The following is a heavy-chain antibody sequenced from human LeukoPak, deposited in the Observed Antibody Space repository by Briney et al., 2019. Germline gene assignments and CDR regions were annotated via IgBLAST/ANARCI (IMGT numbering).Heavy chain of an antibody. V-gene: IGHV5-51*01. CDR2: IYPGDSDT. Sequence: GESLKISRKGSGYSFTDYWIGWVRQMPGKGLEWMGIIYPGDSDTRYSPSFQGQVSISADKSINTAYLQWNSVKASDIAMYYCARVAMGSGGRRWFDPWGQGTLVTVSS. J-gene: IGHJ5*02. D-gene: IGHD1-26*01. CDR1: GYSFTDYW. CDR3: ARVAMGSGGRRWFDP.